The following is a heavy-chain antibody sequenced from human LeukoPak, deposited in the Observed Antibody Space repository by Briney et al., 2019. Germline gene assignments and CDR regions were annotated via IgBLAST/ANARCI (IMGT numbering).Heavy chain of an antibody. CDR1: GFTFSSYS. Sequence: PGGSLRLSCAASGFTFSSYSMNWVRQAPGKGLEGVSYISSSSSTIYYADSVKGRFTISRDNAKNSLYLQMNSLRAEDTAVYYCARRGFDPWGQGTLVTVSS. J-gene: IGHJ5*02. CDR2: ISSSSSTI. CDR3: ARRGFDP. V-gene: IGHV3-48*01.